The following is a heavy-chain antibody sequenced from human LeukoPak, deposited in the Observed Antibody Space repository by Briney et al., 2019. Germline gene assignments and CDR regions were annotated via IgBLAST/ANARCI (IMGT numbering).Heavy chain of an antibody. V-gene: IGHV3-48*01. D-gene: IGHD3-16*02. J-gene: IGHJ4*02. CDR1: GFTLSSYS. Sequence: PGGSLRLSCAASGFTLSSYSMNWVRQTPGKGLEWISYISASSSVIYYADSVKGRFTISRDNAKNSLYLQMNSLRAEDTAVYYCARDRSIMITFGGVIVPHTFDYWGQGSQVTVSS. CDR2: ISASSSVI. CDR3: ARDRSIMITFGGVIVPHTFDY.